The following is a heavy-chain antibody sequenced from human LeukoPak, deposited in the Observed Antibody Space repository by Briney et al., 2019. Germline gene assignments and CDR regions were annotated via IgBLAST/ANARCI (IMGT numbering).Heavy chain of an antibody. CDR1: GGSFSGYY. V-gene: IGHV4-34*01. CDR2: IYYSGST. D-gene: IGHD3-22*01. Sequence: SETLSLTCAVYGGSFSGYYWTWIRQPPGKGLEWIGSIYYSGSTYYNPSLKSRVTISVDTSKNQFSLKLSSVTAADTAVYYCARAEDLYYYDSSAPNFDYWGQGTLVTVSS. J-gene: IGHJ4*02. CDR3: ARAEDLYYYDSSAPNFDY.